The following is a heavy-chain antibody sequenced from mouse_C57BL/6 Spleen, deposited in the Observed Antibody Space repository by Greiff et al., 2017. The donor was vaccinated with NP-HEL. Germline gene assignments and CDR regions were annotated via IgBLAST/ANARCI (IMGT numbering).Heavy chain of an antibody. CDR3: ARDSGLWFAY. Sequence: EVKLQESGPGLAKPSQSLSLTCSVTGYSITSGYYWNWIRQFPGNKLEWMGYISYDGSNNYNPSLKNRISITRDTSKNQFFLKLNSVTTEDTATYYCARDSGLWFAYWGQGTLVTVSA. V-gene: IGHV3-6*01. J-gene: IGHJ3*01. CDR1: GYSITSGYY. CDR2: ISYDGSN.